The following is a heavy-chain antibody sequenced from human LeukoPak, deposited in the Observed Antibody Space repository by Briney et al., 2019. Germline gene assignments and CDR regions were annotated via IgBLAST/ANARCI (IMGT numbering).Heavy chain of an antibody. CDR1: GGSINSYY. Sequence: PSETLSLTCTVSGGSINSYYWSWIRQPPGKGLEWIGYISYTGGEISYNPSLKSRLTISVDTSKNQFSLMLTSVTAADTAVYYCARQPGGTAAFDIWAQGTMVTVSS. J-gene: IGHJ3*02. CDR2: ISYTGGEI. V-gene: IGHV4-59*08. D-gene: IGHD1-14*01. CDR3: ARQPGGTAAFDI.